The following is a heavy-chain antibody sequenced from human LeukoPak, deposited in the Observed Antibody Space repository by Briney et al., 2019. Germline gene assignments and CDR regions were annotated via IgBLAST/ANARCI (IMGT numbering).Heavy chain of an antibody. CDR1: GFTFSTYW. Sequence: GGSLRLSCAASGFTFSTYWMAWVRQAPGKGLEWVANIKGDESARHQADSVKGRFTISRDNAQNSVYMQMSSQRGEDTAVYCCARDVGGSLDYWGQGTLVTVSS. J-gene: IGHJ4*02. CDR2: IKGDESAR. V-gene: IGHV3-7*01. D-gene: IGHD1-26*01. CDR3: ARDVGGSLDY.